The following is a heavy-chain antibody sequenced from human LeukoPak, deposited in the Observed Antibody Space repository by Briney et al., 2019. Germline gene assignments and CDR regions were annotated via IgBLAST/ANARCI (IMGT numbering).Heavy chain of an antibody. J-gene: IGHJ2*01. Sequence: SSETLSLTCTVSSGSISSSSYYWGWIRQPPGKGLEWIGSIYYSGSTSYNPSLKSRVTISVDTSKNQFSLKLSSVTAADTAVYYCARGVTLIVVVIHDWYFDLWGRGTVFTVSS. D-gene: IGHD3-22*01. V-gene: IGHV4-39*01. CDR2: IYYSGST. CDR3: ARGVTLIVVVIHDWYFDL. CDR1: SGSISSSSYY.